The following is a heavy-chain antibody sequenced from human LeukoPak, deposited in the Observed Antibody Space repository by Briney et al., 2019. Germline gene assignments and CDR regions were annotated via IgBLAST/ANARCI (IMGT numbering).Heavy chain of an antibody. CDR2: IYVSGST. Sequence: SETLSLTCTVSGGSISSHYWSWVRQSAGKGLGWIGRIYVSGSTNYNPSLKTRVTMSIDKSKNHFSLKLSSVTASDTAVYYCARSISATLFDYWGQGTLVTVSS. CDR3: ARSISATLFDY. D-gene: IGHD3-3*02. V-gene: IGHV4-4*07. CDR1: GGSISSHY. J-gene: IGHJ4*02.